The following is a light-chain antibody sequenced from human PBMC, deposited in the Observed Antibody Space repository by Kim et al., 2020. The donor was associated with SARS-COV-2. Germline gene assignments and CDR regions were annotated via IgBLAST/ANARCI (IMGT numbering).Light chain of an antibody. Sequence: EIVLTQSPGTLSLSPGERATLSCRASQRVTSSYLAWYQQKPGQAPRLLIYGASRRAAGIPDRFSGSGSGTDFTLTISRLEPEDFAVYYCQQYDTSLTWTFGQGTKVDIK. CDR3: QQYDTSLTWT. J-gene: IGKJ1*01. V-gene: IGKV3-20*01. CDR2: GAS. CDR1: QRVTSSY.